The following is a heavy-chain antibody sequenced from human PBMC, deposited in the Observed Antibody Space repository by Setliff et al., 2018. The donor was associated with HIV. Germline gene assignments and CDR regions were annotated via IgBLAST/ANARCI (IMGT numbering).Heavy chain of an antibody. V-gene: IGHV1-69*06. CDR2: IFPIFGTS. D-gene: IGHD5-12*01. CDR3: ATVAVDMKAFDI. J-gene: IGHJ3*02. CDR1: GGTFSSYG. Sequence: GASVKVSCKASGGTFSSYGISWVRQAPGQGLEWMGGIFPIFGTSNYAQKFQGRVTMTEDTSTDTAYMELSSLRSEDTAVYYCATVAVDMKAFDIWGQGTMVTVSS.